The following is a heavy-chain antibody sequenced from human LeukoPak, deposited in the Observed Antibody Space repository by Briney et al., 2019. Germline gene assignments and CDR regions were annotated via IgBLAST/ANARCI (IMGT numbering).Heavy chain of an antibody. J-gene: IGHJ3*02. D-gene: IGHD3-16*01. CDR3: ARYQNGGGAFDI. CDR1: GGSINSYY. Sequence: PSGTLSLTCTVSGGSINSYYWGWIRQPPGKGLEWIGYIYYSGSTNSNPSLKSRVTISVDTSKNQFSLKLSSVSAADTAIYYCARYQNGGGAFDIWGQGTVVTVSS. V-gene: IGHV4-59*01. CDR2: IYYSGST.